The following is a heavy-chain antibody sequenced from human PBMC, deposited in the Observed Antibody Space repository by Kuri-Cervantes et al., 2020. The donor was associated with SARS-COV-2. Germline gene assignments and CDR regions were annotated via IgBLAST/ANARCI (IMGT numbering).Heavy chain of an antibody. V-gene: IGHV1-46*01. CDR3: AAAPKIAVAGTGWWFDP. CDR1: GYTFTSYY. D-gene: IGHD6-19*01. CDR2: INPSGGST. J-gene: IGHJ5*02. Sequence: ASVKVSCKASGYTFTSYYMHWVRQAPGQGLEWMGIINPSGGSTSYAQKFQGRVTMTRDTSTSTVYMELSSLRSEDTAVYYCAAAPKIAVAGTGWWFDPWGQGTLVTVSS.